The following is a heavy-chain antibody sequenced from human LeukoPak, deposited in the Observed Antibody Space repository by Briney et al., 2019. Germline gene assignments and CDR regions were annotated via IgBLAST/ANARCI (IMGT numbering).Heavy chain of an antibody. CDR3: AKEGYSSGWYYYYYMDV. Sequence: GRSLRLSCAASGFTFSSYGMHWVRQAPGKGLEWVAVIWYDGSNKYYADSVKGRFTISRDNSKNTLYLQMNSLRAEDTAVYYCAKEGYSSGWYYYYYMDVXGKGTTVTVSS. CDR1: GFTFSSYG. J-gene: IGHJ6*03. V-gene: IGHV3-33*06. CDR2: IWYDGSNK. D-gene: IGHD6-19*01.